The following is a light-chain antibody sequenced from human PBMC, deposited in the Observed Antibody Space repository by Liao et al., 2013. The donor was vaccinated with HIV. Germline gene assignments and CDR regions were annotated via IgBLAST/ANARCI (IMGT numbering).Light chain of an antibody. Sequence: SYELTQAPSVSVSPGQTARITCSGNALPKQYAYWYQQKPGQAPVLVISRDSERSSGIPERFAGSTSGTTVTLTISGVQAEDEADYYCQSADSSGTYPHVVFGGGTKLTVL. CDR1: ALPKQY. J-gene: IGLJ2*01. V-gene: IGLV3-25*03. CDR2: RDS. CDR3: QSADSSGTYPHVV.